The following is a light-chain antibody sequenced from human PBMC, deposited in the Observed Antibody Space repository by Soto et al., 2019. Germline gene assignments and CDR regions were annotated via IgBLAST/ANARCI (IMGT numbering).Light chain of an antibody. J-gene: IGKJ1*01. CDR1: QSISGT. V-gene: IGKV3-15*01. CDR3: QQYNNWPWT. CDR2: GAS. Sequence: EIVVTQSPSTLSVSPWGRSTLSCRASQSISGTLAWYQQKPGQAPRLLIHGASTRAPGFPARFSGSGSGTDFTLTISSLQSEDFAVYYCQQYNNWPWTFGQGTKVDIK.